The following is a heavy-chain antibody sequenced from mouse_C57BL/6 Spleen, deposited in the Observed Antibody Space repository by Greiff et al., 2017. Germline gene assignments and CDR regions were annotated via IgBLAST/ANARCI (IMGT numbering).Heavy chain of an antibody. V-gene: IGHV6-3*01. CDR2: IRLKSDNYAT. D-gene: IGHD1-1*02. CDR3: YYPWFAY. Sequence: EVQVVESGGGLVQPGGSMKLSCVASGFTFSNYWMNWVRQSPGQGLEWVAQIRLKSDNYATHYAESVKGRFTISRDDYKSYVYLQMINLRAEATGIYYCYYPWFAYWGQGTLVTVSA. CDR1: GFTFSNYW. J-gene: IGHJ3*01.